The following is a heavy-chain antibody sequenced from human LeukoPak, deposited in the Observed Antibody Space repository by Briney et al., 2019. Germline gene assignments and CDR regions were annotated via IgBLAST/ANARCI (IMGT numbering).Heavy chain of an antibody. J-gene: IGHJ4*02. CDR3: ARGEGYYFDY. Sequence: PGGSLRLSCAASEFTFSSYTMNRVRQAPGKGLEWVSSISGSSSYIYYADSVKGRFTISRDNAKNSLYLQMNSLRAEDTAVYYCARGEGYYFDYWGQGTLVTVSS. CDR1: EFTFSSYT. V-gene: IGHV3-21*01. CDR2: ISGSSSYI.